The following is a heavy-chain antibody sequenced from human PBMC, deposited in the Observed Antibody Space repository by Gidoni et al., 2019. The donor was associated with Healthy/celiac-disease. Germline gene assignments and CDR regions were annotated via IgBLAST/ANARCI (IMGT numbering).Heavy chain of an antibody. D-gene: IGHD3-3*01. J-gene: IGHJ3*02. V-gene: IGHV3-23*01. Sequence: FTISRDNSKNTLYLQMNSLRAEDTAVYYCAKVFWSGYHNDAFDIWGQGTMVTVSS. CDR3: AKVFWSGYHNDAFDI.